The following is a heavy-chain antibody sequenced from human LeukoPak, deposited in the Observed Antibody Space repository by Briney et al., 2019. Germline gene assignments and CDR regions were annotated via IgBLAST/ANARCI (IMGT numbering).Heavy chain of an antibody. CDR3: ARNPPYCTSASCYNDY. CDR2: INPNSGAT. D-gene: IGHD2-2*02. V-gene: IGHV1-2*02. J-gene: IGHJ4*02. Sequence: ASVKVSCKASGYTFTIYYMHWVRQAPGQGLEWMGWINPNSGATSYAQRFQGRVTMTRDTSISTAYMELSGLTSDDTAVYYCARNPPYCTSASCYNDYWGQGTLVTVSS. CDR1: GYTFTIYY.